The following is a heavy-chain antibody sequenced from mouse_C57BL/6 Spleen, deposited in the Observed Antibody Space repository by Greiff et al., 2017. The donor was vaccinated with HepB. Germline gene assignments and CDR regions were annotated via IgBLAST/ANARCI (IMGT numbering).Heavy chain of an antibody. CDR1: GYSITSGYY. J-gene: IGHJ4*01. CDR3: ASGLLYAMDY. V-gene: IGHV3-6*01. CDR2: ISYDGSN. Sequence: EVQLQESGPGLVKPSQSLSLTCSVTGYSITSGYYWNWIRQFPGNKLEWMGYISYDGSNNYNPSLKNRISITRDTSKNQFFLKLNSVTTEDTATYYCASGLLYAMDYWGQGTSVTVSS. D-gene: IGHD3-1*01.